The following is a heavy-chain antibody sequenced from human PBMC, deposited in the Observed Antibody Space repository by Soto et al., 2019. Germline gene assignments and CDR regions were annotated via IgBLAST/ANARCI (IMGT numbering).Heavy chain of an antibody. CDR3: ASSYGAGYRAFDY. D-gene: IGHD3-10*01. J-gene: IGHJ4*02. CDR1: GDTFSFYS. CDR2: INPILRMS. V-gene: IGHV1-69*02. Sequence: QVQLVQSGAEVKKPGSSVKVSCKASGDTFSFYSINWVRQAPGLGLEWMGRINPILRMSNYAHRFQGRVTLTAYKSTSTAYMELRSLRAEDTAMYYCASSYGAGYRAFDYWGQGALVTVSS.